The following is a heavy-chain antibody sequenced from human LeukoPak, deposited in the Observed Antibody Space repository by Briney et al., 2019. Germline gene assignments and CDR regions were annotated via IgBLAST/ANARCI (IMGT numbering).Heavy chain of an antibody. J-gene: IGHJ6*02. CDR1: GFTLSSYG. CDR3: AKDSLRWSYFYYGMDV. V-gene: IGHV3-30*18. CDR2: ISYAGSNK. Sequence: SGGSLRLSCAASGFTLSSYGMHWVRQAPGKGLEWVAVISYAGSNKYYVDSVKGRFTISRDNSKNTLYLQMNSLRAEDTAVYYCAKDSLRWSYFYYGMDVRGQGTTVTVSS. D-gene: IGHD4-23*01.